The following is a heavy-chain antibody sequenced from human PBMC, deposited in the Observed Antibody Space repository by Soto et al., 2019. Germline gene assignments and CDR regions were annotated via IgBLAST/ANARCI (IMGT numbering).Heavy chain of an antibody. CDR2: SRDKAHSYTT. D-gene: IGHD2-15*01. Sequence: EVQLVDSGGGLVQAGGSLRLSCAASGFTFSDHYVDWVRQAPGKGLEWVGRSRDKAHSYTTVYAASVEGRFTISRDYSKNSLYLQMNSLNIEDTAVYYCHCSGGSCYSRHQGLTLGWGQGTLVTVSS. V-gene: IGHV3-72*01. CDR1: GFTFSDHY. CDR3: HCSGGSCYSRHQGLTLG. J-gene: IGHJ4*02.